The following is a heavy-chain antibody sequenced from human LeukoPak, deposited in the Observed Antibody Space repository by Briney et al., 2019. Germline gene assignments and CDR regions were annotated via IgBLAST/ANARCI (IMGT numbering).Heavy chain of an antibody. Sequence: PGGSLRLSCAASGFTFSSYWMHWVRQAPGKGLVWVSRINSDGSSTNYADSVKGRFFVSRDNSKNTLYLQMNSLRAEDTAVYYCAKSWSTVTAFDYWGQGTLVTVSS. CDR1: GFTFSSYW. J-gene: IGHJ4*02. CDR3: AKSWSTVTAFDY. CDR2: INSDGSST. V-gene: IGHV3-74*01. D-gene: IGHD4-17*01.